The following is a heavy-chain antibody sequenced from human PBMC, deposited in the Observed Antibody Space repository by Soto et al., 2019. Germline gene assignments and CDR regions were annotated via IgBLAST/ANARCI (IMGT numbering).Heavy chain of an antibody. V-gene: IGHV3-30*04. Sequence: PGGSLRLSCAASGFTFSTYAMHWVRQAPGKGLEWVAVMSYDGSNKYYPDSVKGRFIISRDNSKNTLYLQMNTLRAEDTAVYYCARDRTKANWGAYEVFDIWGQGTMVTVSS. CDR2: MSYDGSNK. J-gene: IGHJ3*02. CDR3: ARDRTKANWGAYEVFDI. CDR1: GFTFSTYA. D-gene: IGHD7-27*01.